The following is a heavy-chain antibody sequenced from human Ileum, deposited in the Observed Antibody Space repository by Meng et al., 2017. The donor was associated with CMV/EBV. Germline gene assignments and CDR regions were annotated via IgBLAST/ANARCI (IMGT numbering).Heavy chain of an antibody. V-gene: IGHV4-39*07. J-gene: IGHJ4*02. CDR1: GGSTTRSTYY. D-gene: IGHD3-3*01. CDR3: ARNVGFYSSQIAY. CDR2: VYYSGTT. Sequence: QLHLQEPGAGRVKPSEPLSPPCTSSGGSTTRSTYYWGWIRQPAGKGLEWIGSVYYSGTTYYNPSLKSRVNMSIDTSKNRFSLKLSSATAADTAVYYCARNVGFYSSQIAYWGQGALVTVSS.